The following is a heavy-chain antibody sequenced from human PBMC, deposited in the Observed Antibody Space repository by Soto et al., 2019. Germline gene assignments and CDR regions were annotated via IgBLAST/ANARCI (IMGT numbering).Heavy chain of an antibody. Sequence: ASVKVSCKASGYTFTSYYMHWVRQAPGQGLEWMGIINPSGGSTSYAQKFQGRVTMTRXXXXXXIXMXLXXXXSEXTAVYYCARVQYYDLLTGPFDYWGQGTLVTVSS. J-gene: IGHJ4*02. CDR1: GYTFTSYY. V-gene: IGHV1-46*01. CDR2: INPSGGST. CDR3: ARVQYYDLLTGPFDY. D-gene: IGHD3-9*01.